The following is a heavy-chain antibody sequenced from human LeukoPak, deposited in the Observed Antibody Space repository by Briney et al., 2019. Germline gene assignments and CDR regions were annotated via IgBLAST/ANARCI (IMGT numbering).Heavy chain of an antibody. D-gene: IGHD2-15*01. CDR3: GRPVTYSSGGKCSSNGMDV. CDR2: IDPSDSDT. CDR1: GYTFSDYW. J-gene: IGHJ6*04. Sequence: GESLRISCKGSGYTFSDYWITWVRQMSGNGLAWVGKIDPSDSDTRYSPSFQGHVTLSLDKSLTTGYRQCSSLKASDTAMYYCGRPVTYSSGGKCSSNGMDVWGKGTTVIVSS. V-gene: IGHV5-10-1*01.